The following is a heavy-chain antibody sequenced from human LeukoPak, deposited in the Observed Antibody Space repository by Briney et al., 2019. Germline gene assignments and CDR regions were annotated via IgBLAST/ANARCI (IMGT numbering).Heavy chain of an antibody. D-gene: IGHD6-6*01. CDR2: IYYSGST. CDR3: ARHVEYSSSSEASFDY. Sequence: PSETLSLTCTVSGGSISSYYWSWIRQPPGKGLEWIGYIYYSGSTNYNPSLKSRVTISVDTSKNQFSLKLSSVTAADTAVYYCARHVEYSSSSEASFDYWGQGTLVTVSS. V-gene: IGHV4-59*08. J-gene: IGHJ4*02. CDR1: GGSISSYY.